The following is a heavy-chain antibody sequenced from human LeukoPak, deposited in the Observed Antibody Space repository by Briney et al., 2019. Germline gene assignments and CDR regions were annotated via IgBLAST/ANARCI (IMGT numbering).Heavy chain of an antibody. D-gene: IGHD3-10*01. CDR3: ARRIRGAPTDH. V-gene: IGHV1-8*01. J-gene: IGHJ4*02. CDR1: GYTFTTYD. CDR2: MNPNSGNT. Sequence: ASVKVSCKASGYTFTTYDLNWVRQATRQGLEWMGWMNPNSGNTGYAQKFQGRVTKTRNTSISTAYMELNNLTSEDTAVYYCARRIRGAPTDHWGQGTLVTVS.